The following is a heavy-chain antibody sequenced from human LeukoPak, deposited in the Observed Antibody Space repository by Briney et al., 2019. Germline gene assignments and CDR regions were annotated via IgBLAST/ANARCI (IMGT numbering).Heavy chain of an antibody. V-gene: IGHV1-24*01. D-gene: IGHD3-16*02. CDR3: ATDGVITFGGVIVPFFDY. CDR2: FDPEDGET. CDR1: GYTLTELS. J-gene: IGHJ4*02. Sequence: ASVKVSCKVSGYTLTELSMHWVRQAPGKGLEWMGGFDPEDGETIYAQKFQGRVTMTEDTSTDTAYMELSSLRSEDTAVYYCATDGVITFGGVIVPFFDYWGQGTLVTVSS.